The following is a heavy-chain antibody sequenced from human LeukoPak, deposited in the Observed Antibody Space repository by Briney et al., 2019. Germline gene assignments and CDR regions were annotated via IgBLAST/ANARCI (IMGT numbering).Heavy chain of an antibody. Sequence: PGRSLRLSCAASGFTFNTYTMHWVRQAPGKGLEWVAVMSYDGSTKYYADSVKGRFTISSDNSQNTLYLQMNSLRVEDTAVYYCAKAGDAGGGSKRVDYWGQGTLVTVSS. CDR1: GFTFNTYT. J-gene: IGHJ4*02. V-gene: IGHV3-30-3*01. CDR2: MSYDGSTK. D-gene: IGHD2-8*02. CDR3: AKAGDAGGGSKRVDY.